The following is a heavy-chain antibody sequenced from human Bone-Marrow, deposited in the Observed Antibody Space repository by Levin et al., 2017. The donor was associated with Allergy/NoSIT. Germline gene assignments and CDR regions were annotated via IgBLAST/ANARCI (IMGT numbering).Heavy chain of an antibody. CDR3: ARGAAVAQGGMDV. CDR1: GFTFSSYG. J-gene: IGHJ6*02. CDR2: IWYDGSNK. V-gene: IGHV3-33*01. D-gene: IGHD6-19*01. Sequence: GGSLRLSCAASGFTFSSYGMHWVRQAPGKGLEWVAVIWYDGSNKYYADSVKGRFTISRDNSKNTLYLQMNSLRAEDTAVYYCARGAAVAQGGMDVWGQGTTVTVSS.